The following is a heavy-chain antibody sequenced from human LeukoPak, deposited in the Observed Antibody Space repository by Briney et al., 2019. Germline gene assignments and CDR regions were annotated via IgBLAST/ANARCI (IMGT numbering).Heavy chain of an antibody. Sequence: GGSLRLSCAASGFTFSSYGMHWVRQARGKWLEWVAFIRYDGSNKYYADSVKGRFTISTDNSKNTLYLQMNSLRAEDTAVYYCAKDTYHYDSSGYSGCWGQGTLVTVSS. D-gene: IGHD3-22*01. V-gene: IGHV3-30*02. CDR3: AKDTYHYDSSGYSGC. CDR2: IRYDGSNK. CDR1: GFTFSSYG. J-gene: IGHJ4*02.